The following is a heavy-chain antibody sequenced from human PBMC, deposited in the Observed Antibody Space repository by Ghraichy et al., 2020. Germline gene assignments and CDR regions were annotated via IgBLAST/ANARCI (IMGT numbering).Heavy chain of an antibody. V-gene: IGHV1-3*01. Sequence: ASVKVSCKASGYTFKSYNMHWVRQAPGQRLEWMGWINAGNGNTKYSQKLQGRVTITRDTSATTVYMELSRVRSEDTAVYYCARDLPPPGWYTMGPGDYWGQGTLVTGSS. J-gene: IGHJ4*02. CDR3: ARDLPPPGWYTMGPGDY. CDR2: INAGNGNT. D-gene: IGHD6-19*01. CDR1: GYTFKSYN.